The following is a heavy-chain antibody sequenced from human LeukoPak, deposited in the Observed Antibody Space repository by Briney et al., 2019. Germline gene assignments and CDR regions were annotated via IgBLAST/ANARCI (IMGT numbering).Heavy chain of an antibody. CDR1: GFTFSTYW. J-gene: IGHJ4*02. Sequence: GGSLRLSCGASGFTFSTYWMSWVRQAPGKGLEWVANTKKDGSEKYYVDSVKGRFTISRDNAKNSLYLQMNSLRAEDTAVYYCARGIIAVGFDYWGQGTLVTVSS. CDR2: TKKDGSEK. CDR3: ARGIIAVGFDY. D-gene: IGHD6-19*01. V-gene: IGHV3-7*01.